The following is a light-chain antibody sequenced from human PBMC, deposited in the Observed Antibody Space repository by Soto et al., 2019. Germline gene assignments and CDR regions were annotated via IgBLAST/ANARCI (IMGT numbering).Light chain of an antibody. Sequence: DVVLSQTLLSSPVTLGQPASISCRSSQSLAFSNGDTYLSWLHQRPGQPPRLLIYKVSNRFSGVPDRFSGSGAGTDFTLKISSVEAEDVGVYYCMQLTHVPYTFGQGTKLEIK. CDR1: QSLAFSNGDTY. V-gene: IGKV2-24*01. CDR3: MQLTHVPYT. J-gene: IGKJ2*01. CDR2: KVS.